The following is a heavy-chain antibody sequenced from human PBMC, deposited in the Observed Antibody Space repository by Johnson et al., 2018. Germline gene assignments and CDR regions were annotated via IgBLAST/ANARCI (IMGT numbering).Heavy chain of an antibody. CDR2: INHAGTST. CDR3: ARVTGERACDI. D-gene: IGHD7-27*01. CDR1: GFTFSNYW. Sequence: VQLQEAGGGLAQPGGSLRLSCAASGFTFSNYWMHWVRQAPGKGLVWVSRINHAGTSTIYVDSVKGRFTSSRDNAKDTLYLQMNSLRAEDTAVYYCARVTGERACDIWGQGTMVTVSP. V-gene: IGHV3-74*01. J-gene: IGHJ3*02.